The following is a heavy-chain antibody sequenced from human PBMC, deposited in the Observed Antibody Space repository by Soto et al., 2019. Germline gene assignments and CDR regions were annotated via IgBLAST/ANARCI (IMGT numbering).Heavy chain of an antibody. CDR2: ISAYNGNT. V-gene: IGHV1-18*01. J-gene: IGHJ3*02. CDR3: ARELPGRIRCGGVSVDALDI. Sequence: QVQLVQSGAEVKKPGASVKVSCKASGYTFTSYGISWVRQAPGQGLEWMGWISAYNGNTNYAQKLQGRVTMTTDTATSTAYMELRGLRSDDTAVYYGARELPGRIRCGGVSVDALDIWGQGTMVTVS. D-gene: IGHD3-16*02. CDR1: GYTFTSYG.